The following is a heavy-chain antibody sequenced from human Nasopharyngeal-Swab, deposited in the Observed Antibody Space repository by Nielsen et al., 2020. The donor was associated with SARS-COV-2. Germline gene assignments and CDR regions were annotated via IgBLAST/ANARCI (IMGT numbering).Heavy chain of an antibody. CDR1: GFPFSTFG. V-gene: IGHV3-30*19. D-gene: IGHD3-22*01. J-gene: IGHJ4*02. Sequence: GESLKISCAASGFPFSTFGMNWVRQAPGKGLDWVATLSSDARSEFYGDSVRGRFTISRDNSKNTLYVQMNSLRPEDTAVYYCASDYYDSGGSGHWGQGTLVTVSS. CDR2: LSSDARSE. CDR3: ASDYYDSGGSGH.